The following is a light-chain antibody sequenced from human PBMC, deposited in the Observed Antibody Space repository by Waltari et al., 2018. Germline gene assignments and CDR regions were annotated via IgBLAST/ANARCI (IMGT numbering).Light chain of an antibody. Sequence: ENVLTQSPATLSLSPGERATLSCRASESISSYFAWYQQKPGQAPRLLIYDVSNRATGIPARFSGSGSGTDFTLTISSLETEDFALYYCQQRHSWPLTFGGGTRIEIK. J-gene: IGKJ4*01. CDR3: QQRHSWPLT. V-gene: IGKV3-11*01. CDR2: DVS. CDR1: ESISSY.